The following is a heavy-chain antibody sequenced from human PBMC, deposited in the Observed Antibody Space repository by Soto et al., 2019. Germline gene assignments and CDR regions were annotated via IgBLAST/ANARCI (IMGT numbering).Heavy chain of an antibody. Sequence: EVQLVESGGGLVQPGGSLRLSCAASGFTFSSYWMHWVRQAPGKGLVWVSRINSDGSSTGYAVSVMGRFTISRDNAKNTLYLQMNSLRAEDTAVYYCARDQGYCSGGSCYVAGYWGQGTLVTVSS. V-gene: IGHV3-74*01. D-gene: IGHD2-15*01. J-gene: IGHJ4*02. CDR2: INSDGSST. CDR3: ARDQGYCSGGSCYVAGY. CDR1: GFTFSSYW.